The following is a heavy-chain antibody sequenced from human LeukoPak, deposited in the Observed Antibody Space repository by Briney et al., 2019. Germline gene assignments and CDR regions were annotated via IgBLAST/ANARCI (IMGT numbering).Heavy chain of an antibody. CDR2: IYYSGST. CDR3: ARGAYNYDFWSGYYS. CDR1: GGSISSYY. V-gene: IGHV4-59*01. Sequence: PSETLSLTCTVSGGSISSYYWSWIRQPPGKGLEWIGYIYYSGSTNYNPSLKSRVTISVDTSKNQFSLKLSSVTAADTAVYYCARGAYNYDFWSGYYSWGRGTLVTVSS. D-gene: IGHD3-3*01. J-gene: IGHJ4*02.